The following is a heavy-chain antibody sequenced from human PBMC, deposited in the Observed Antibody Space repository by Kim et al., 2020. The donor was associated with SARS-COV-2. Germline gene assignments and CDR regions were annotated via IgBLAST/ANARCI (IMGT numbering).Heavy chain of an antibody. Sequence: GESLKISCKGSGYSFTSYWIGWVRQMPGKGLEWMGIIYPGDSDTRYSPSFQGQVTISADKSISTAYLQWSSLKASDTAMYYCARLEMATIASYYYGMDVWGQGTTVTVSS. D-gene: IGHD5-12*01. J-gene: IGHJ6*02. CDR3: ARLEMATIASYYYGMDV. V-gene: IGHV5-51*01. CDR2: IYPGDSDT. CDR1: GYSFTSYW.